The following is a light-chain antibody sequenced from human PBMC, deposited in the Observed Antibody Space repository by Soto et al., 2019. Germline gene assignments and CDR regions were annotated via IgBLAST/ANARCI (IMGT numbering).Light chain of an antibody. Sequence: EIVMTQSPATLSVSAGERATLSCRASQSVNIYLAWYQQKPGQAPRLLIFGASSRATGIPARFSGSGSGTEFNLTISSLQSEDFAVYFCQQYDDWLRLTFGGGTKVDTK. CDR1: QSVNIY. CDR2: GAS. J-gene: IGKJ4*01. V-gene: IGKV3D-15*01. CDR3: QQYDDWLRLT.